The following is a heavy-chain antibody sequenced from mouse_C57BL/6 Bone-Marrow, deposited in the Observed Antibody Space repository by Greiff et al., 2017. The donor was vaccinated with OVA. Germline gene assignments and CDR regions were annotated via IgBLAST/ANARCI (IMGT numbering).Heavy chain of an antibody. CDR2: IYPGSGST. CDR1: GYTFTSYW. Sequence: QVQLQQSGAELVKPGASVKMSCKASGYTFTSYWITWVKQRPGQGLEWIGDIYPGSGSTNYNEKFKSKATLTVDTSSSTAYMQLSSLTSEDSAVYYCARSGDYYGSRDWFAYWGQGTLVTVSA. CDR3: ARSGDYYGSRDWFAY. D-gene: IGHD1-1*01. V-gene: IGHV1-55*01. J-gene: IGHJ3*01.